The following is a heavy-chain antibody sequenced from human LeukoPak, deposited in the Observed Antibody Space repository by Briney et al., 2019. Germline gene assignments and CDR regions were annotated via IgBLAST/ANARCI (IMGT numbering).Heavy chain of an antibody. CDR1: NYSISSGYY. CDR3: ARVWVGYPGGY. J-gene: IGHJ4*02. D-gene: IGHD3-16*01. CDR2: IYHSGST. Sequence: SETLSLTCTVSNYSISSGYYWGWIRQPPGKGLEWIGSIYHSGSTHYSPSLKSRVTMSLDTPKNQISLKLSSVTAAGTAVYYCARVWVGYPGGYWGQGTLVTVSS. V-gene: IGHV4-38-2*02.